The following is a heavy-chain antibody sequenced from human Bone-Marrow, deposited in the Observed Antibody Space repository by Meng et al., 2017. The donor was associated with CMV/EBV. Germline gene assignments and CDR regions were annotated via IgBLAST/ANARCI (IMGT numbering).Heavy chain of an antibody. CDR1: GFSFDDYA. V-gene: IGHV3-9*01. D-gene: IGHD2-2*01. J-gene: IGHJ1*01. CDR3: AKGLGYCSSISCPGYFQH. CDR2: ISWNSGSI. Sequence: SLKISCAASGFSFDDYAMHWVRQAPGKGLEWVSGISWNSGSIGYADSVKGRFTISRDNAKNSLYLQMNSLRAEDTALYYCAKGLGYCSSISCPGYFQHCGQGTLVTASS.